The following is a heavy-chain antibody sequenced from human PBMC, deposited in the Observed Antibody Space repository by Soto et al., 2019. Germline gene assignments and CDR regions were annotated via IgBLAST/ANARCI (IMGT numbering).Heavy chain of an antibody. CDR2: INHSGST. Sequence: QVQLQQWGAGLLKPSETLSLTCAVYGGSFSGYYWRWIRQPPVKGLEWIGEINHSGSTNYNPSLKSRVTISVDTSKNQFYLKLSSVTAADTDVYYCARVTGRYYYGMDVWGQGTTVTVSS. CDR3: ARVTGRYYYGMDV. V-gene: IGHV4-34*01. J-gene: IGHJ6*02. CDR1: GGSFSGYY.